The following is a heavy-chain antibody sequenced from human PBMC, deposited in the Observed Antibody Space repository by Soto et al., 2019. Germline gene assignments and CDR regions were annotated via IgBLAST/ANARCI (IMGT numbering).Heavy chain of an antibody. J-gene: IGHJ4*02. CDR2: ISSSSSTI. D-gene: IGHD3-3*01. V-gene: IGHV3-48*01. CDR3: TTDLDFWSGYRGY. CDR1: GFTFSSYS. Sequence: PGGSLRLSCAASGFTFSSYSMNWVRQAPGKGLEWVSYISSSSSTIYYADSVKGRFTISRDNAKNSLYLQMNSLRAEDTAVYYCTTDLDFWSGYRGYWGQGTLVTVSS.